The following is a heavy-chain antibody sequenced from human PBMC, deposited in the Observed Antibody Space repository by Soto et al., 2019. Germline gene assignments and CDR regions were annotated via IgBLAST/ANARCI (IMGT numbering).Heavy chain of an antibody. V-gene: IGHV1-18*04. Sequence: QVQLVQSGAEVKKPGASVKVSCKASGYTFTSYGISWVRQAPGQGLEWMGWISAYNGNTNYAQKFQGRVTMTTDTSTSTAYMELRSLRSDDTAVYYCARDSGRATMFGVVFHREHKWFDPWGQGTLVTVSS. CDR1: GYTFTSYG. CDR2: ISAYNGNT. D-gene: IGHD3-3*01. CDR3: ARDSGRATMFGVVFHREHKWFDP. J-gene: IGHJ5*02.